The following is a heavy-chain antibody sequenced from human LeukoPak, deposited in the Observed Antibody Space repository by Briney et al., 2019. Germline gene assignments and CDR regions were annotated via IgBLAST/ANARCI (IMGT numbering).Heavy chain of an antibody. D-gene: IGHD1-26*01. V-gene: IGHV3-48*01. CDR3: TRVRSGTYYFFDS. Sequence: SGGSLRLSCAASGFTFNTFSMNWVRQAPGKGLEWVAYVSSGSTVIYYADSMKGRFTISRDNAKNSLFLQMNSLRADDTAIYYCTRVRSGTYYFFDSWGQGTLVTVSS. CDR2: VSSGSTVI. CDR1: GFTFNTFS. J-gene: IGHJ4*02.